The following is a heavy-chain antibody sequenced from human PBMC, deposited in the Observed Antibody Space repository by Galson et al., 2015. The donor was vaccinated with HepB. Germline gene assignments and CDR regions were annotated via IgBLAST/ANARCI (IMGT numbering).Heavy chain of an antibody. D-gene: IGHD2-21*01. CDR2: SRNKVNSYSP. V-gene: IGHV3-72*01. J-gene: IGHJ4*02. CDR3: VRLGYCDGNKCYVIDS. CDR1: GFTFSDHY. Sequence: SLRLSCAASGFTFSDHYMDWVRQAPGKGLEWVGRSRNKVNSYSPEYAASVKDRFIISRDDSKKSVFLQMNSLKTEDTAVYYCVRLGYCDGNKCYVIDSWGQGTLVTVSS.